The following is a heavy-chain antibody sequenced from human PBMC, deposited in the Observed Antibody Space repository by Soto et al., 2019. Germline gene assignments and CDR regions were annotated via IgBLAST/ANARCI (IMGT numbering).Heavy chain of an antibody. Sequence: EVQVVESGGGLVQPGGSLRLSCAASGFTVSSNFMTWVRQAPGKGLEWVSIIYSDGKTLYADSVKGRFTISRDTSKNMVDLQMNSLRVEDTAVYYCARDGGYGGIDYWGRGTLVTVSS. D-gene: IGHD5-12*01. V-gene: IGHV3-66*01. CDR3: ARDGGYGGIDY. J-gene: IGHJ4*02. CDR1: GFTVSSNF. CDR2: IYSDGKT.